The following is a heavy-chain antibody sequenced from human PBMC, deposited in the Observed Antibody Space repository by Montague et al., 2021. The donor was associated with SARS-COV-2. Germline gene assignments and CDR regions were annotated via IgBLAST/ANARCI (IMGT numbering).Heavy chain of an antibody. D-gene: IGHD3-10*01. Sequence: SETLSLTCAVSGASITPYDDTIGGYFCSWIRQPAGKGLEWVESIYATGNFDCHTSLNSRFSMSMDTSKQEFSMRLISVTAADTAVYYCARDAYYYGPGRVHHGGFDPWGQGILVTVSS. CDR1: GASITPYDDTIGGYF. CDR2: IYATGNF. V-gene: IGHV4-4*07. J-gene: IGHJ5*02. CDR3: ARDAYYYGPGRVHHGGFDP.